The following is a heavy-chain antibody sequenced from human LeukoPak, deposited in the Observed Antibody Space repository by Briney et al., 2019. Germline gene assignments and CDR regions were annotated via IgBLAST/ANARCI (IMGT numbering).Heavy chain of an antibody. D-gene: IGHD6-6*01. V-gene: IGHV3-30*02. CDR2: IRYDGSNK. Sequence: PGGSLRLSCAASGFTFSSYGMHWVRQAPGKGLEWVAFIRYDGSNKYYADSVKGRFTISRDNSKNTLYLQMNSLRAEDTAVYYCATYSSSRYYYYYMDVWGKGATVTVSS. J-gene: IGHJ6*03. CDR1: GFTFSSYG. CDR3: ATYSSSRYYYYYMDV.